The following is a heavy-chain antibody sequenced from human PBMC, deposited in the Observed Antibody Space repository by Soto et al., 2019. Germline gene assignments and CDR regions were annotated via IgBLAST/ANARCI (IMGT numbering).Heavy chain of an antibody. D-gene: IGHD2-2*01. CDR2: IYPADSSA. J-gene: IGHJ4*02. CDR3: ATNSSTSVRAPLEF. CDR1: GYTFSNYR. Sequence: GESLKISCKASGYTFSNYRIAWVRQRPGRGLEWIGFIYPADSSATYSPSFPGHVIMSVDRSIKTAFLQWNSLEASDTAIYYCATNSSTSVRAPLEFWGPGTLVTVSS. V-gene: IGHV5-51*01.